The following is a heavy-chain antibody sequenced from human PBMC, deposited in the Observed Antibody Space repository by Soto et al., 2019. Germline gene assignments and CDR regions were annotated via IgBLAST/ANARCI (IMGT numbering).Heavy chain of an antibody. J-gene: IGHJ4*02. CDR1: GFTFSSSW. V-gene: IGHV3-7*01. CDR2: IKQDGSEK. D-gene: IGHD1-1*01. Sequence: PVGSLRLSCAASGFTFSSSWMSWVRQAPGKGLEWVANIKQDGSEKYYVDSVKGRFTISRDNAKNSLYLQMNSLRAEDTAVYYCARDGWANDRSYFDYWGQGNLVTISS. CDR3: ARDGWANDRSYFDY.